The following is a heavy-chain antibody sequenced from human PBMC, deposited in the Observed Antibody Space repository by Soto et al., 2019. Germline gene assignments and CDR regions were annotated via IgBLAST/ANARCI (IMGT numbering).Heavy chain of an antibody. Sequence: QLQLQESGPELVKPSETLSLTCTVSGGSISSSSYYWGWIRQPPGKGLEWIGSIYYSGSTYYNPSLKSRVTISVDTSKNQFSLKLSSVTAADTAVYYCARRKYYYGSGSYYPNPFDYWGQGTLVTVSS. D-gene: IGHD3-10*01. CDR2: IYYSGST. CDR3: ARRKYYYGSGSYYPNPFDY. J-gene: IGHJ4*02. CDR1: GGSISSSSYY. V-gene: IGHV4-39*01.